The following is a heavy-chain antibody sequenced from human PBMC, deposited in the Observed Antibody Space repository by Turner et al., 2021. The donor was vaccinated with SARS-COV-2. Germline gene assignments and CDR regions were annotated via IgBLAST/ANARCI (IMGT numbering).Heavy chain of an antibody. CDR1: GFTFSSYA. Sequence: EVHLVESGGGLVQPGGSLRLSCSASGFTFSSYAMHWVRQAPGKGLDYVSAIRSNGGSTYYADSVKGRFTISRDNSKNTLYLQMSSLRAEDTAVYYCVKGSYWGQGTLVTVSS. J-gene: IGHJ4*02. V-gene: IGHV3-64D*06. CDR2: IRSNGGST. CDR3: VKGSY.